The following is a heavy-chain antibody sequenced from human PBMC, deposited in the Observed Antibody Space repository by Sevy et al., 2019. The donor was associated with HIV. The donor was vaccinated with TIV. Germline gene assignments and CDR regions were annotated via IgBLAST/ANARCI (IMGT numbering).Heavy chain of an antibody. CDR3: ATTKDYYESSGYPIDY. CDR1: GRTLTQLS. D-gene: IGHD5-12*01. V-gene: IGHV1-24*01. CDR2: FDPEDDEK. Sequence: ASVKVSCKVSGRTLTQLSIHWVRQAPGKGLDWMGTFDPEDDEKIYAQKFQGRVTMTEDTSTDTAFMELSRLRSEDTAVYYCATTKDYYESSGYPIDYWGQGTLVTVSS. J-gene: IGHJ4*02.